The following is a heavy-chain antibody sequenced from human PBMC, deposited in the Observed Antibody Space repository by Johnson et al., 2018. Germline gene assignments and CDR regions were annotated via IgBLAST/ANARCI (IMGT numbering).Heavy chain of an antibody. CDR2: IYSGGGT. CDR1: GFIVSSNY. D-gene: IGHD3-10*01. J-gene: IGHJ3*01. Sequence: VQLVESGGGLIQPGGSLRLSCAASGFIVSSNYMNWVRQAPGKGLEWVSLIYSGGGTEYADSVKGRFTVSRDDSKNTLYLQMNSLSADDTAMYYCARDSPGLRDDFDLWGQGAMVTVSS. CDR3: ARDSPGLRDDFDL. V-gene: IGHV3-53*01.